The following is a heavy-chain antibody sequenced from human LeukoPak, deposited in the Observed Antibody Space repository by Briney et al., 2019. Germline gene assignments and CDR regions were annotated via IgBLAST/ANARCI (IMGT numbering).Heavy chain of an antibody. CDR1: GGSFSGYY. J-gene: IGHJ3*01. V-gene: IGHV4-34*01. Sequence: SSETLSLTCAVYGGSFSGYYWSWIRQPPGKGLEWIGEINHSGSTNYNPSLKSRVTISVDTSKNQFSLKLSSVTAADTAVYYCARARYSGTYDAFDVWGQGTMVTVSS. CDR3: ARARYSGTYDAFDV. CDR2: INHSGST. D-gene: IGHD1-26*01.